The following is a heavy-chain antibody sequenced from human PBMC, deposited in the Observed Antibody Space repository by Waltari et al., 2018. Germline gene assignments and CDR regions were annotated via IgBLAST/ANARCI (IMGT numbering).Heavy chain of an antibody. Sequence: QVQLQESGPGLVKPSETLSLPCTVSGGSISSYYWRWIRQPPGKGLEWIGYIYYSGSTNYNPSLKSRVTISVDTSKNQFSLKLSSVTAADTAVYYCASLGGYSYGYHYWGQGTLVTVSS. CDR3: ASLGGYSYGYHY. CDR1: GGSISSYY. J-gene: IGHJ4*02. V-gene: IGHV4-59*01. D-gene: IGHD5-18*01. CDR2: IYYSGST.